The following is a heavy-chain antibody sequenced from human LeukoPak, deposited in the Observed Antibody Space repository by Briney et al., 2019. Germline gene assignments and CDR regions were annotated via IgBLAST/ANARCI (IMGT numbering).Heavy chain of an antibody. V-gene: IGHV3-30*18. Sequence: GRSLRLSCAASGFTFSNYAMHWVRRAPGKGLEWVAITSHDGRKNNYADSVKGRFTISRDSSENTVYLQMNSLRAEDTAVYYCAKDGISRGSGSHYDKWGQGTLVAVSS. J-gene: IGHJ4*02. CDR1: GFTFSNYA. D-gene: IGHD3-10*01. CDR3: AKDGISRGSGSHYDK. CDR2: TSHDGRKN.